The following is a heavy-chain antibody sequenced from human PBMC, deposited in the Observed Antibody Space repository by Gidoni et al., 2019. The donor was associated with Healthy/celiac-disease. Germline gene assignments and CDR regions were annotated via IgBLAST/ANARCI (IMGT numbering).Heavy chain of an antibody. V-gene: IGHV3-30-3*01. Sequence: QVQLVESGGGVVQPGRSLRLSCAASGFTFSSYAMHWVRQAPGKGLEGVAVISYDGSNKYYADSVKGRFTISRDNSKNTLYLQMNSLRAEDTAVYYCARGSQWLVRGGVDYWGQGTLVTVSS. J-gene: IGHJ4*02. CDR1: GFTFSSYA. CDR2: ISYDGSNK. D-gene: IGHD6-19*01. CDR3: ARGSQWLVRGGVDY.